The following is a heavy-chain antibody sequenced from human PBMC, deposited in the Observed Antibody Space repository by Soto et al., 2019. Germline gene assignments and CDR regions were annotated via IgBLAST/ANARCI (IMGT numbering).Heavy chain of an antibody. Sequence: ASVKVSCKTSGYIFTSYGIGWARQAPGQGLEWMGWINTYNGNTNYAQNLQGRVTLTTDTSTSTAYMELRSLRSDDTAVYYCARDHHGDYSSDYWGQGTLVTVSS. CDR1: GYIFTSYG. J-gene: IGHJ4*02. CDR2: INTYNGNT. V-gene: IGHV1-18*01. D-gene: IGHD2-21*02. CDR3: ARDHHGDYSSDY.